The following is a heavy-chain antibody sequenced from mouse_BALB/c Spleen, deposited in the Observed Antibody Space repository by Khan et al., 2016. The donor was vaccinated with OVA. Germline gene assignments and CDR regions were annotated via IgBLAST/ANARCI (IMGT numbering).Heavy chain of an antibody. CDR3: ARGGSSGPAWFAY. D-gene: IGHD3-1*01. J-gene: IGHJ3*01. CDR2: IRYDGNS. Sequence: EVQLQESGPGLVKPSQSLSLTCSVTGYSITSGYFWNWIRQFPGNNLEWMGYIRYDGNSNYNPSLKNRISITRDTSKNHFCLKLNSVTPEDTATXYCARGGSSGPAWFAYWGQGTLVTVSA. CDR1: GYSITSGYF. V-gene: IGHV3-6*02.